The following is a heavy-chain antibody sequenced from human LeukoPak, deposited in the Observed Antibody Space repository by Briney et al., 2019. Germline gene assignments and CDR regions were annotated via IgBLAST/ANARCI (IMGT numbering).Heavy chain of an antibody. CDR2: IYPGDSDT. CDR3: ARLGPYCFNGVCPADY. D-gene: IGHD2-8*01. V-gene: IGHV5-51*01. J-gene: IGHJ4*02. CDR1: GYSFPSYW. Sequence: GESLKISCKASGYSFPSYWIGWVRQMPGKGLEWMGIIYPGDSDTRYSPSFQGQVTISADKSISTAYLQWSNLKAPDTAMYYCARLGPYCFNGVCPADYWGQGTLVTVSS.